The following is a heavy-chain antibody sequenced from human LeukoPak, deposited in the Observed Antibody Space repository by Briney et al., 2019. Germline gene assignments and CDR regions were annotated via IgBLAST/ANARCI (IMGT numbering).Heavy chain of an antibody. D-gene: IGHD2-21*02. CDR3: ARVGGDYSNWFDP. J-gene: IGHJ5*02. CDR2: IIPIFGTA. V-gene: IGHV1-69*05. CDR1: GGTFSSYA. Sequence: GASVKVSCKASGGTFSSYAISWVRQAPGQGLEWMGRIIPIFGTANYAQKFQGRVTITTDESTSTAYMELSSLRSGDTAAYYCARVGGDYSNWFDPWGQGTLVTVSS.